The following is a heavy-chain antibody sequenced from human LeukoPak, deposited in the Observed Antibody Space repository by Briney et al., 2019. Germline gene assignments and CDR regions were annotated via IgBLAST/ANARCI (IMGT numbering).Heavy chain of an antibody. D-gene: IGHD5-18*01. V-gene: IGHV4-31*03. CDR1: GGSVSSGNYY. CDR3: ARDSGYSYGPLDY. CDR2: IYYSGST. J-gene: IGHJ4*02. Sequence: SETLSLTCTVSGGSVSSGNYYWSWIRQHPGKGLEWIGYIYYSGSTYYNPSLKSRVTISVDKSRNQFSLKLSSVTAADTAVYYCARDSGYSYGPLDYWGQGTLVTVSS.